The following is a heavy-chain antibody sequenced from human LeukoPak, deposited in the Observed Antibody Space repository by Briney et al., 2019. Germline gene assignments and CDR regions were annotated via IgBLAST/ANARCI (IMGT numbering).Heavy chain of an antibody. CDR1: GYSISSGYY. V-gene: IGHV4-61*01. CDR3: TRDLVTDYYHHYFDY. J-gene: IGHJ4*02. Sequence: SETLSLTCTVSGYSISSGYYWSWIRQPPGKGLEWIGYIYYSGSTNYNPSLKSRVTISVDTSKNQFSLKLSPVTAADTAIYYCTRDLVTDYYHHYFDYWGQGTLVTVSS. CDR2: IYYSGST. D-gene: IGHD3-9*01.